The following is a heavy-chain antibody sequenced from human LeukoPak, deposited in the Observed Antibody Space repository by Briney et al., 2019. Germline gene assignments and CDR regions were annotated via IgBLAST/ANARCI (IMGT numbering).Heavy chain of an antibody. CDR3: AKDWIQFNRVFDCFDS. J-gene: IGHJ4*02. D-gene: IGHD5-18*01. CDR2: IGNTET. CDR1: GFPFETKA. V-gene: IGHV3-23*01. Sequence: GGSLRLSCATSGFPFETKAMSWVRQAPGKGLEWVATIGNTETFYADSVTGRFTISRDNSKNTVNLQMNRLRVEDTAIYYCAKDWIQFNRVFDCFDSWGQGTLVTVSS.